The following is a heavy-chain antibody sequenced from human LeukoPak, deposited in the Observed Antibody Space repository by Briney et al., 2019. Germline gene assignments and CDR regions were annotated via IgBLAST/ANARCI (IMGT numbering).Heavy chain of an antibody. V-gene: IGHV4-34*01. CDR2: INHSGST. Sequence: SETLSLTCTVSGGSTSGYYWSWIRQPPGKGLEWIGEINHSGSTNYNPSLKSRVTISVDTSKNQFSLKLSSVTAADTAVYYCARGGSQWPASFDYWGQGTLVTVSS. D-gene: IGHD6-19*01. CDR3: ARGGSQWPASFDY. J-gene: IGHJ4*02. CDR1: GGSTSGYY.